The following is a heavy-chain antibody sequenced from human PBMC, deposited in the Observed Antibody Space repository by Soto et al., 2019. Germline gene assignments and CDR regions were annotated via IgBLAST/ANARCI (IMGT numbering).Heavy chain of an antibody. CDR3: ASHYSDSRGYYYTDY. CDR1: GGSISSGGYS. J-gene: IGHJ4*02. V-gene: IGHV4-30-2*01. Sequence: SETLSLTCAVSGGSISSGGYSWSWIRQPPGKGLEWIGYIYHSGSTYYTPSLKSRVTISVDRSKNQFSLKLSSVTAADTAVYYCASHYSDSRGYYYTDYWGQGTLVTVSS. D-gene: IGHD3-22*01. CDR2: IYHSGST.